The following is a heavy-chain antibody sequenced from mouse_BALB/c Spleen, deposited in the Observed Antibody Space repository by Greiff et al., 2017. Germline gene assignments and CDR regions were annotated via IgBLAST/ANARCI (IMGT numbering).Heavy chain of an antibody. J-gene: IGHJ2*01. CDR2: INPGSGGT. CDR3: ARYDGYYSYYFDY. V-gene: IGHV1-54*01. D-gene: IGHD2-3*01. Sequence: VQLQQSGAELVRPGTSVKVSCKASGHAFTNYLIEWVKQRPGQGLEWIGVINPGSGGTNYNEKFKGKATLTADKSSSTAYMQLSSLTSDDSAVYFCARYDGYYSYYFDYWGQGTTLTVSS. CDR1: GHAFTNYL.